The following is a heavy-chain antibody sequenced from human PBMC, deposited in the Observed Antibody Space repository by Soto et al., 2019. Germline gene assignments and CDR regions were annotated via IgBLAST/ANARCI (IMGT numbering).Heavy chain of an antibody. D-gene: IGHD5-18*01. CDR1: GFSLSTSGVG. V-gene: IGHV2-5*02. J-gene: IGHJ4*02. Sequence: QITLKESAPTLVKPTQTLTLTCTFSGFSLSTSGVGVGWIRQPPGKALEWLGFIYWDDDKRYNPSLKNRLTISADPSKNQVVLRMTSVAPVDTATYYCAHRRGYIYGMPLAFWGQGTLVTVSS. CDR2: IYWDDDK. CDR3: AHRRGYIYGMPLAF.